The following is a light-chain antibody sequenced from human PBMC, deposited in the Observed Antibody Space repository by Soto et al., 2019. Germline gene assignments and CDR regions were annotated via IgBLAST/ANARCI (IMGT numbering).Light chain of an antibody. CDR3: QQYTSSIT. V-gene: IGKV1-5*03. CDR2: KAS. J-gene: IGKJ5*01. CDR1: QSISSW. Sequence: DIQMTQSPSTLSASVGDRVTITCRASQSISSWLAWYQQKPGKAPKLLIYKASSLESGVPSMFSESGSGTESALYICSLKFAEFADYYCQQYTSSITFDQGTRVVIK.